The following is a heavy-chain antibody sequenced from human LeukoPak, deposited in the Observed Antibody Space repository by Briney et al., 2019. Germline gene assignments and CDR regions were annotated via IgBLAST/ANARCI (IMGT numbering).Heavy chain of an antibody. CDR1: GFTFSSYG. V-gene: IGHV3-33*01. J-gene: IGHJ6*02. CDR2: IWYDGSNK. D-gene: IGHD2-21*02. Sequence: AGGSLRLSCAASGFTFSSYGMHWVRQAPGKGLEWVAVIWYDGSNKYYADSVKGRFTISRDNSKNTLYLQMNSLRAEDTAVYYCARDIEAYCGGDCYSGMDVWGQGTTVTVSS. CDR3: ARDIEAYCGGDCYSGMDV.